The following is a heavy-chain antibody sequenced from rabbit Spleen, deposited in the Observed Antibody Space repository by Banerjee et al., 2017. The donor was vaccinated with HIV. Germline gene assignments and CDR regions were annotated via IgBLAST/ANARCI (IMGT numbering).Heavy chain of an antibody. CDR1: GLDFSSSYW. D-gene: IGHD4-1*01. J-gene: IGHJ4*01. CDR2: IAGSSSGFT. V-gene: IGHV1S45*01. CDR3: ARDLAGVIGWNFGL. Sequence: QEQLVESGGDLVKPGASLTLTCKASGLDFSSSYWMCWVRQAPGKGLEWISCIAGSSSGFTYSATWAKGRFTISKTSSTTVTLQMTSLTAADTATYFCARDLAGVIGWNFGLWGQGTLVTVS.